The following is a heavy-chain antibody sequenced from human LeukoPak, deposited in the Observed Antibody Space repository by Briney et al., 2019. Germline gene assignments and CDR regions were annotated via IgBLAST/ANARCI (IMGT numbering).Heavy chain of an antibody. V-gene: IGHV4-34*01. CDR1: GESFSGYY. Sequence: SETLSLTCAVYGESFSGYYWSWIRQPPGKGLEWIGEINHSGSTNYNPSLKSRVTISVDTSKNQFSLKLSSVIAADTAVYYCARLPTIYGSGSYWGFDYWGQGTLVTVSS. J-gene: IGHJ4*02. CDR2: INHSGST. D-gene: IGHD3-10*01. CDR3: ARLPTIYGSGSYWGFDY.